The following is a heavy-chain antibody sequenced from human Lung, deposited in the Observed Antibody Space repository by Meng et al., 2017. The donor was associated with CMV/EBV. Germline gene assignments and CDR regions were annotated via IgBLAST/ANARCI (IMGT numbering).Heavy chain of an antibody. CDR2: ISYTGYI. CDR1: GASISSNY. J-gene: IGHJ3*02. D-gene: IGHD1-1*01. Sequence: GSLRLSCTVSGASISSNYWSWSRRPPGKGLEYIGSISYTGYIEYNPSLKGRVTISLDTSKNHFSLKLTSVTAADTAMYYCAGPDDMGSSPHDPFDMWGQGTMVTVSS. V-gene: IGHV4-59*01. CDR3: AGPDDMGSSPHDPFDM.